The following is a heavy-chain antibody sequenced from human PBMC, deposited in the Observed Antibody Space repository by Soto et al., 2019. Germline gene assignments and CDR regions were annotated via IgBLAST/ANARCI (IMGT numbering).Heavy chain of an antibody. CDR2: IYYSGST. V-gene: IGHV4-59*01. Sequence: PSETLSLTCRLSGGSFSPNYWGWFRQSPGKGLEWVGYIYYSGSTNYNPSLKSRVTISVDTSKNQFSLKLSSVTAADTAVYYCARGVSFGLTYYYDSSGPRDIWGQGTMVTVSS. CDR1: GGSFSPNY. J-gene: IGHJ3*02. CDR3: ARGVSFGLTYYYDSSGPRDI. D-gene: IGHD3-22*01.